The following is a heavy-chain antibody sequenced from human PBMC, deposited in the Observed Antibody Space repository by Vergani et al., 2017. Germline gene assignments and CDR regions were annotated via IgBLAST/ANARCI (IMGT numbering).Heavy chain of an antibody. J-gene: IGHJ4*02. V-gene: IGHV3-21*01. CDR1: GFTFSSYS. Sequence: EVRLLESGGGLVQPGGSLRLSCAASGFTFSSYSMNWVRQAPGKGLEWVSSISSSSSYIYYADSVKGRFTISRDNAKNSLYLQMNSLRAEDTAVYYCARAYVGVVIIFDYWGQGTLVTVSS. CDR3: ARAYVGVVIIFDY. CDR2: ISSSSSYI. D-gene: IGHD3-3*01.